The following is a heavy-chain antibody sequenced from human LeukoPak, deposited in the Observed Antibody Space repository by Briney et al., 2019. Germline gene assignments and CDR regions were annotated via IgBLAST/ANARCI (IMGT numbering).Heavy chain of an antibody. CDR2: IDQSGGRN. CDR1: GSAFTDYA. J-gene: IGHJ3*02. D-gene: IGHD3-16*01. Sequence: GGSLRLSCAASGSAFTDYAMTWVRQAPGRGLEWVANIDQSGGRNNYVDSVKGRFTISRDNAKNSLFLEMSSLRADDTAVYFCARDVEGGTFDIWGQGTTVTVSS. CDR3: ARDVEGGTFDI. V-gene: IGHV3-7*05.